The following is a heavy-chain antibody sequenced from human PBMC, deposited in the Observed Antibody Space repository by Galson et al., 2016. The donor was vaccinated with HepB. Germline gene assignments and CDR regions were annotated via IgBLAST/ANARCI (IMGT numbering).Heavy chain of an antibody. CDR2: IKRDGSET. CDR3: ARDSSANILTTYYDAFDI. V-gene: IGHV3-7*01. Sequence: SLRLSCAASGFTFFDYWMTWVRQAPGKGLEWVANIKRDGSETYYVDSVKGRFTISRDNAKNSLYLQMNSLRAEDTAVYFCARDSSANILTTYYDAFDIWGQGTRVTVSS. D-gene: IGHD3-9*01. J-gene: IGHJ3*02. CDR1: GFTFFDYW.